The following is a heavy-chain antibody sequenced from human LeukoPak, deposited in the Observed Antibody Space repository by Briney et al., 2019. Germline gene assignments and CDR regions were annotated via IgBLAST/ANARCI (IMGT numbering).Heavy chain of an antibody. J-gene: IGHJ4*02. Sequence: ASVKVSCKASGYTFTGYYMHWMRQAPGQGLEWMGWINPNSGGTNYAQKFQGRVTMTRDTSISTAYMELSRLRSDDTAVYYCARDLYCSGGSCYLYWGQGTLVTVSS. CDR3: ARDLYCSGGSCYLY. CDR1: GYTFTGYY. V-gene: IGHV1-2*02. D-gene: IGHD2-15*01. CDR2: INPNSGGT.